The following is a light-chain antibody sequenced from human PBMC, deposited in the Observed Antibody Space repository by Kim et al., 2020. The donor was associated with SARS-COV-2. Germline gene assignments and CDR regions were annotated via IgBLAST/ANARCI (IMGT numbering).Light chain of an antibody. Sequence: SPGERATLSCRASQSLSNNYLAWYQQRPGQAPRLLIYGASNRATGIPDRFSGSGSGADFTLTISRLEPEDFVVYFCQQFNTLPWTFGLGTKVDIK. CDR1: QSLSNNY. CDR2: GAS. J-gene: IGKJ1*01. CDR3: QQFNTLPWT. V-gene: IGKV3-20*01.